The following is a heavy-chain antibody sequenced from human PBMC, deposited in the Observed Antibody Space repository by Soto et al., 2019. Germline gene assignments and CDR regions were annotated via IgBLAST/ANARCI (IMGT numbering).Heavy chain of an antibody. CDR3: ARLGDNGDFDTYYFDY. CDR1: GGSISSYY. CDR2: IYYSGST. D-gene: IGHD4-17*01. Sequence: SETLSLTCTVSGGSISSYYWSWIRQPPGKGLEWIGYIYYSGSTNYNPSLKSRVTISVDTSKNQFSLKLSSVTAADTAVYYCARLGDNGDFDTYYFDYWGQGTLVTVSS. V-gene: IGHV4-59*08. J-gene: IGHJ4*02.